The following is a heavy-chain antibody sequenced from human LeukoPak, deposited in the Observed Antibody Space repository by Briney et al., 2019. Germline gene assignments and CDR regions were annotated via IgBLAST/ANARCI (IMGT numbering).Heavy chain of an antibody. V-gene: IGHV4-61*08. Sequence: PSETLSLTCTVSGGPVSNSGNYWSWIRQPPGKGPEWIGYIYYSGSTNYNPSLKSRVTISVDTSKDQFSLKLTSVTAADTAVYYCARDRSQDRYYYSGMDVWGKGTTVTVAS. CDR2: IYYSGST. CDR3: ARDRSQDRYYYSGMDV. CDR1: GGPVSNSGNY. J-gene: IGHJ6*04. D-gene: IGHD2-15*01.